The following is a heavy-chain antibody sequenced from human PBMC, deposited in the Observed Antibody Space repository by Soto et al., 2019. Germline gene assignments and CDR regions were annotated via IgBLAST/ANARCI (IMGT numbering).Heavy chain of an antibody. Sequence: PGESLKISCKASGYTFTTNWIGWVRQMPGKGLEWMGIIYPGDSDTRYSPSFQGQVTISADKSISTAYLQWRSLKASDTAMYYCARHGKYYYDKSGSDSWGQGSLVTVSA. CDR3: ARHGKYYYDKSGSDS. D-gene: IGHD3-22*01. CDR2: IYPGDSDT. J-gene: IGHJ5*01. CDR1: GYTFTTNW. V-gene: IGHV5-51*01.